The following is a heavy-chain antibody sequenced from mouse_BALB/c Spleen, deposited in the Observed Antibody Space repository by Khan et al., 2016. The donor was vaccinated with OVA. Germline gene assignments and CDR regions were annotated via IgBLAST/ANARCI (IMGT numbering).Heavy chain of an antibody. Sequence: QVQLQQPGAELVKPGASVKLSCKTSGYTFTNYGIQWIKQRPGQGLGWIGQIFPGTGTTYYNQNFKDKATLTVDTSSNTAYMHLSSLTSVDSAVYFCARGYFGNYEFVYWGQGTLVTVS. V-gene: IGHV1S132*01. CDR2: IFPGTGTT. J-gene: IGHJ3*01. CDR3: ARGYFGNYEFVY. D-gene: IGHD2-1*01. CDR1: GYTFTNYG.